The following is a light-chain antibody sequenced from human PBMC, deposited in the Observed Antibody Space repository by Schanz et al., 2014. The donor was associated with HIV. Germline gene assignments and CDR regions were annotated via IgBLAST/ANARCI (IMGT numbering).Light chain of an antibody. CDR2: EVS. Sequence: QSALTQPASVSGSPGQSITISCSGTSSDVGGYNYVSWYQQHPGNAPNLLIYEVSKRPSGVPDRFSGSKSGNTATLTVSGLQAEDEADYYCCSYTTTSTYVFGAGTKLTVL. J-gene: IGLJ1*01. CDR3: CSYTTTSTYV. CDR1: SSDVGGYNY. V-gene: IGLV2-14*01.